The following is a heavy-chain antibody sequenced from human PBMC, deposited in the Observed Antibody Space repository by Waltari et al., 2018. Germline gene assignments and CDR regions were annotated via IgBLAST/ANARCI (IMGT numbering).Heavy chain of an antibody. V-gene: IGHV4-39*01. D-gene: IGHD6-19*01. CDR1: GGSISSTSDY. CDR3: ARGRAAGVAAM. Sequence: QLQLQESGPGLVKPSETLSLTCTVSGGSISSTSDYWGWIRQPPGKELEWIGSINYSGRTCYSPSIKSRVTISVDSSKNQFSLKLRSVTAADTAVYYGARGRAAGVAAMGGQGTLVTVSS. J-gene: IGHJ4*02. CDR2: INYSGRT.